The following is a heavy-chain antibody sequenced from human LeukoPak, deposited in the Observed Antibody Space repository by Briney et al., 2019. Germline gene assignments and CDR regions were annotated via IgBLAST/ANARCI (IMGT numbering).Heavy chain of an antibody. Sequence: GGSLRLSCAASGFTFSSYAMSWVRQARGKGLEWVSAISGSGGSTYYADSVKDRFTISRDNAKNTLYLQMNSLRAEDTAVYYCAKERGSSWYSIDYWGQGTLVTVSS. V-gene: IGHV3-23*01. CDR1: GFTFSSYA. CDR3: AKERGSSWYSIDY. D-gene: IGHD6-13*01. CDR2: ISGSGGST. J-gene: IGHJ4*02.